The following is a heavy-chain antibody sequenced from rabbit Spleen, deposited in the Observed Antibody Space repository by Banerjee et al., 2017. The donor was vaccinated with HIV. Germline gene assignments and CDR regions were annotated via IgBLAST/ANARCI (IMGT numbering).Heavy chain of an antibody. D-gene: IGHD1-1*01. Sequence: QEQLEESGGDLVKPGASLTLTCTASGFSFSSSYYMCWVRQAPGKGLEWIACIAGGTSAFTYSATWAKGRFTCSKTSSTTVTLQMTSLTAADTATYFCARDLTGVIGWNFNLWGPGTLVTVS. V-gene: IGHV1S45*01. CDR3: ARDLTGVIGWNFNL. CDR2: IAGGTSAFT. J-gene: IGHJ4*01. CDR1: GFSFSSSYY.